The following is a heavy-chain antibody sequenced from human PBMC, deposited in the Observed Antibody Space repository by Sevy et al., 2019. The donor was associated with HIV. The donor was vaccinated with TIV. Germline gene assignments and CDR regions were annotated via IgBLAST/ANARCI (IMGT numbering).Heavy chain of an antibody. CDR1: GIIFTSSG. J-gene: IGHJ4*02. D-gene: IGHD4-17*01. CDR2: IWFDGSNT. V-gene: IGHV3-33*08. Sequence: GGSLRLSCVVSGIIFTSSGMHWVRQAPGKGLEWVAVIWFDGSNTYYDDSGKGRFTISRDIAKNTLRLQMNSLRAEDTAVYYCARDLEFYDYGDYGPAFMPDYWGQGTLVTVSS. CDR3: ARDLEFYDYGDYGPAFMPDY.